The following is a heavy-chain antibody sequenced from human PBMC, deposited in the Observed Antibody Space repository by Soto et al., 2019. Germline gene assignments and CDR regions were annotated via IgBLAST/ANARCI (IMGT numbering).Heavy chain of an antibody. D-gene: IGHD3-10*01. CDR2: IKSKTDGGTT. CDR1: GFTFSNAW. V-gene: IGHV3-15*01. CDR3: TTDIWFGPRLEDY. Sequence: PGGSLRLSCAASGFTFSNAWMSWVRQAPGKGLKKVGRIKSKTDGGTTDYTATVKGRFTISRDDSKNTLYLQINSLKTEDTAVYYCTTDIWFGPRLEDYWGQGP. J-gene: IGHJ4*02.